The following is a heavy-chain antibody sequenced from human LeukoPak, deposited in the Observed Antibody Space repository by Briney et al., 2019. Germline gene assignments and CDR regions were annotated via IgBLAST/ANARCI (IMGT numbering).Heavy chain of an antibody. V-gene: IGHV4-4*02. CDR2: ISLTGLT. CDR1: GGSISNTNW. Sequence: KPSGTLSLTCGVSGGSISNTNWWSWVRQPPGQGLEWIGEISLTGLTHYNPSLESRVTVSLDKSKNQLSLNLTSVTAADTAVYYCSRENGAFSPFGYWGQGTLVTLLS. J-gene: IGHJ4*02. CDR3: SRENGAFSPFGY. D-gene: IGHD2-8*01.